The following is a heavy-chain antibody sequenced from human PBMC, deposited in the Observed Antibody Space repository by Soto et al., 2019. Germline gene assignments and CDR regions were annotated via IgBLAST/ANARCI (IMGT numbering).Heavy chain of an antibody. V-gene: IGHV1-46*01. Sequence: ASVKVSCKASGYTFTSYYMHWVRQAPGQGLEWMGIINPSGGSTSYAQKFQGRVTMTRDTSTSTVYMELSSLRSEDTAVYYCATEDYYDSSGYYFSTFDIWGQGTMVTVSS. CDR1: GYTFTSYY. J-gene: IGHJ3*02. CDR3: ATEDYYDSSGYYFSTFDI. D-gene: IGHD3-22*01. CDR2: INPSGGST.